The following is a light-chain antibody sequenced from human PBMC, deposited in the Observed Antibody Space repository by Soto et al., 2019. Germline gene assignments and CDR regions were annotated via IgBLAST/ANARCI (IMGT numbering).Light chain of an antibody. CDR1: QSISNN. V-gene: IGKV3-15*01. J-gene: IGKJ1*01. CDR3: QQYKILPPMWT. Sequence: EIVMTQAPATLTGSPGERATLSCRASQSISNNLAWYQQKPGQAPRLLIYLAYTRVPGIPARFSGSGSGIELTLTSRSLQCEYFAVYYCQQYKILPPMWTCCQGNKVEI. CDR2: LAY.